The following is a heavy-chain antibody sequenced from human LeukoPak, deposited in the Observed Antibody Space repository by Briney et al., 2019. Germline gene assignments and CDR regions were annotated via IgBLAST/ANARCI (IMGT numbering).Heavy chain of an antibody. V-gene: IGHV4-59*02. CDR3: ARIHRYCSGGACYVLDN. CDR1: GGSVSGYY. D-gene: IGHD2-15*01. Sequence: SETLSLTCVVSGGSVSGYYWGWIRQPPGRGLEWIGYVYYSGSTNYNTSFKSRITISVDTSRNQFSLQLSSVTAADTAVYYCARIHRYCSGGACYVLDNWGQGTLVTVSS. J-gene: IGHJ4*02. CDR2: VYYSGST.